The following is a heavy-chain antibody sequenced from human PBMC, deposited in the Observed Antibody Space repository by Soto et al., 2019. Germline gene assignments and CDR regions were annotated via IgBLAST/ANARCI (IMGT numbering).Heavy chain of an antibody. J-gene: IGHJ4*02. CDR2: IKSITDGGTT. D-gene: IGHD5-18*01. CDR3: TTDLSGVTASDY. Sequence: EVQLVESGGGLVKPGGSLRLSCAASGFTFSNAWMNWVRQAPGKGLEWVGRIKSITDGGTTDYAAPVKGRFTISRDDSKNTLYLQMNSLKTEDTAVYYCTTDLSGVTASDYWGQGTLVTVSS. V-gene: IGHV3-15*07. CDR1: GFTFSNAW.